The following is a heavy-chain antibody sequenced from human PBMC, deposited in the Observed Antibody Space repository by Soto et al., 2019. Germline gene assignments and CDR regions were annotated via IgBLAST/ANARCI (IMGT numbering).Heavy chain of an antibody. CDR3: AKEGLGTVARWFDP. CDR2: IIPVLGIA. Sequence: QVQLVQSGAEVKKPGSSVKVSCKASGGTFTSYSVTWVRQAPGQGLEWMGRIIPVLGIADYAQKFQVRVTITADKSTSTAYMELNSLSSDDTAVYDCAKEGLGTVARWFDPWGQGTLVTVSS. J-gene: IGHJ5*02. D-gene: IGHD7-27*01. V-gene: IGHV1-69*08. CDR1: GGTFTSYS.